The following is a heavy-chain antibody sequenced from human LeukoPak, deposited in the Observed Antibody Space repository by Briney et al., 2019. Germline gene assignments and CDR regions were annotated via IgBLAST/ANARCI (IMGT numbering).Heavy chain of an antibody. Sequence: SETLSLTCAVYGESFSGYYWSWIRQPPGKGLEWIGEINHTGSTNYNPSLKSRVTISVDTSKNQFSLKLSSVTAADTAVYYCATIPTISGTGDSWGQGTRVTVSS. J-gene: IGHJ4*02. D-gene: IGHD1-1*01. CDR3: ATIPTISGTGDS. V-gene: IGHV4-34*01. CDR2: INHTGST. CDR1: GESFSGYY.